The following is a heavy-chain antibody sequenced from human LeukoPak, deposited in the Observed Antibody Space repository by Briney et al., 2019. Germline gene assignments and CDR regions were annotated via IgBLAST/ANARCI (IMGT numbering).Heavy chain of an antibody. D-gene: IGHD3-16*01. V-gene: IGHV1-18*01. CDR3: ARGVGGLGNMDV. CDR1: GYPFSDYG. CDR2: ISGYNGNT. J-gene: IGHJ6*03. Sequence: GASVKVSCKTSGYPFSDYGISWVRQAPGQGLEWMGWISGYNGNTKYAEMFQGRVTMTTDTSTTTSYMELRSLRSDDTAVYFCARGVGGLGNMDVWGEGTTVIVSS.